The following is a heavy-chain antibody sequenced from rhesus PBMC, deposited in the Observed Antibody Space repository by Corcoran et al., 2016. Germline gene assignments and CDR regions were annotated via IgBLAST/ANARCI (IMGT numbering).Heavy chain of an antibody. CDR2: ITYSGST. CDR3: ASGLSSGWSLDY. D-gene: IGHD6S26*01. V-gene: IGHV4-122*02. Sequence: QVQLQESGPGLVKPSETLSLTCAVSGGSISSGYYYWSWIRQPPGKGLECIWYITYSGSTSYKPSLKSRVTISRDTSKNQFSLKLSSVTAADTAVYYCASGLSSGWSLDYWGQGVLVTVSS. J-gene: IGHJ4*01. CDR1: GGSISSGYYY.